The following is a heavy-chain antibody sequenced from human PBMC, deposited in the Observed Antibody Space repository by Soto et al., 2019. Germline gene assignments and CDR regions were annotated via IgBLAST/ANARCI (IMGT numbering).Heavy chain of an antibody. CDR3: ASAFPDGHYDISTGPIRDYYYGMDV. CDR2: IIPILGIA. V-gene: IGHV1-69*02. CDR1: GGTFSSYT. Sequence: QVQLVQSGAEVKKPGSSVKVSCKASGGTFSSYTISWVRQAPGQGLEWMGRIIPILGIANYAQKFQGRVTMTSEQATSTAAMELRRLRSEDTAVYYCASAFPDGHYDISTGPIRDYYYGMDVWGQGTTVTVSS. J-gene: IGHJ6*02. D-gene: IGHD3-9*01.